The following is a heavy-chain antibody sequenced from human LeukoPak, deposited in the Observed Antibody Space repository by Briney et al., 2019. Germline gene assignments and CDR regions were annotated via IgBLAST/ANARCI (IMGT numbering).Heavy chain of an antibody. CDR1: GFTFSSFG. Sequence: GGSLRLSCAASGFTFSSFGMHWVRQAPGKGLEWVAVIWYDASNKYYADSVKGRFTISRDNSKNTLYLQMNSLRDDDTAVYYCVRGVGVSRFNYLDPWGQATPVIVSS. V-gene: IGHV3-33*01. CDR3: VRGVGVSRFNYLDP. CDR2: IWYDASNK. J-gene: IGHJ5*02. D-gene: IGHD1-7*01.